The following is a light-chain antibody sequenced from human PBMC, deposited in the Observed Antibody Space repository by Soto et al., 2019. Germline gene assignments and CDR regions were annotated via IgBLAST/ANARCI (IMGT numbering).Light chain of an antibody. V-gene: IGKV3-11*01. CDR2: DAS. CDR1: QSVSSY. Sequence: EILFTQSPSTLPLSPGERATLSCRASQSVSSYLAWYQQKPGQAPRLLIYDASNRATGIPARFSGSGSGTDFTLTISSLEPEDFAVYYCQQRSNWSPLTFGQGTRLEIK. J-gene: IGKJ5*01. CDR3: QQRSNWSPLT.